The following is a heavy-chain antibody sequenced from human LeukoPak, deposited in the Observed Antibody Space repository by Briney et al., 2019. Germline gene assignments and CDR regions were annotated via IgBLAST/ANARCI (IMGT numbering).Heavy chain of an antibody. CDR1: GYTFTGYY. V-gene: IGHV1-2*06. CDR2: INPKSGGT. Sequence: PGASVKVSCKASGYTFTGYYMHWVRQAPGQGLEWMGRINPKSGGTNYAQKFQGRVTMTRDTSISTAYMELSRLRSDDTAVYYCATLPRDIVLMVYAGYWGQGTLVTVSS. D-gene: IGHD2-8*01. J-gene: IGHJ4*02. CDR3: ATLPRDIVLMVYAGY.